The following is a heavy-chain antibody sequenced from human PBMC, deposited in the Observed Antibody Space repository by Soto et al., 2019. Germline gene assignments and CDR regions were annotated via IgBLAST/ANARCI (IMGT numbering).Heavy chain of an antibody. D-gene: IGHD1-26*01. Sequence: GGSLRLSCAASGFTFSSNAMTWVRQAPGKGLEWVAVIWYDGSNKYYADSVKGRFTISRDNSKNTLYLQMNSLRAEDTAVYYCARDGTPVYFDYWGQGTLVTVSS. CDR1: GFTFSSNA. CDR3: ARDGTPVYFDY. CDR2: IWYDGSNK. J-gene: IGHJ4*02. V-gene: IGHV3-33*08.